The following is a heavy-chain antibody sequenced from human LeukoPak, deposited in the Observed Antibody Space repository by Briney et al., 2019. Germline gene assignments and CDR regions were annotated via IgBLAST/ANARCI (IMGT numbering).Heavy chain of an antibody. Sequence: PGGSLRLSCAASGFTFSSYAMHWIRQAPGKGLEWVAVISYDGSNKYYADSVKSRFTISRDNSKNTLYLQMNSLRAEDTAVYYCARDSVRNPVFAYYYYYYYMDVWGKGTTVTVSS. D-gene: IGHD3-3*02. CDR1: GFTFSSYA. CDR3: ARDSVRNPVFAYYYYYYYMDV. J-gene: IGHJ6*03. V-gene: IGHV3-30-3*01. CDR2: ISYDGSNK.